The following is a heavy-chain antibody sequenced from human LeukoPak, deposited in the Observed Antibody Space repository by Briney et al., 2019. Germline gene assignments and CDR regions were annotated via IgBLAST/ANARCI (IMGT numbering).Heavy chain of an antibody. CDR1: GYTFTGYY. J-gene: IGHJ4*02. CDR2: INPNSGGT. V-gene: IGHV1-2*02. Sequence: ASVKVSCKASGYTFTGYYMHWVRQAPGQGLEWMGWINPNSGGTNYAQKFQGRVTMTRDTSISTAYMELSRLRSDDTAVYYCARVTRYFDWLLFDYWGQGTLVTVSS. CDR3: ARVTRYFDWLLFDY. D-gene: IGHD3-9*01.